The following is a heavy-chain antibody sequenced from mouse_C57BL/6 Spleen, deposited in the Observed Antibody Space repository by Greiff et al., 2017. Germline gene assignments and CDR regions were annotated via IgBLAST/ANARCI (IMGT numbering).Heavy chain of an antibody. V-gene: IGHV1-64*01. Sequence: QVQLQQPGAELVKPGASVKLSCKASGYTFTSYWMHWVKQRPGQGLEWIGMIHPNSGSTNYNEKFKSKATLTVDKSSSTAYMQLSSLTSEDSAVYYGARIGSKKIFDYWGQGTTLTVSS. J-gene: IGHJ2*01. CDR3: ARIGSKKIFDY. CDR1: GYTFTSYW. CDR2: IHPNSGST.